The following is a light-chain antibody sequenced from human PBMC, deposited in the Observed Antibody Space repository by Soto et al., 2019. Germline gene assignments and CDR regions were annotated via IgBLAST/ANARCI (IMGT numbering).Light chain of an antibody. Sequence: QSVLTQPPSASGTPGQRVSISCSGSNSNIGANTVNWYQQVPGAAPKLLIYSHSQRPSGVPDRFSASKSATSASVAISGLQSDDEADYYCASWDDSLNGVVFGGGTQLTVL. CDR2: SHS. CDR3: ASWDDSLNGVV. J-gene: IGLJ2*01. V-gene: IGLV1-44*01. CDR1: NSNIGANT.